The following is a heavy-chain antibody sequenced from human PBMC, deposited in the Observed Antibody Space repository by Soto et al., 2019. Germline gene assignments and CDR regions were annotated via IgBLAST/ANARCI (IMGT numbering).Heavy chain of an antibody. D-gene: IGHD5-18*01. CDR1: GGSISSSSYY. CDR3: ARWDTAIDY. CDR2: IYYSGST. Sequence: PSETLSLTCTVSGGSISSSSYYWGWLRQPPGKGLEWIGYIYYSGSTYYNPSLKSRVTISVDTSKNQFSLKLSSVTAADTAVYYCARWDTAIDYWGQGTLVTVSS. J-gene: IGHJ4*02. V-gene: IGHV4-61*05.